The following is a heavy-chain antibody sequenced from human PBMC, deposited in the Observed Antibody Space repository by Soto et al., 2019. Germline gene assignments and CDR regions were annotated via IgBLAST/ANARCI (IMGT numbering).Heavy chain of an antibody. V-gene: IGHV5-10-1*01. CDR1: GYSFTSYW. J-gene: IGHJ6*01. CDR2: IDPSDSYT. D-gene: IGHD3-22*01. Sequence: PGESLKISCKGSGYSFTSYWISWVRQMPGKGLERMGRIDPSDSYTNYSPSFQGHVTISADKSISTAYLQWSSLKASDTAMYYCARALYYYDSSGNRLWVAVWGQGTTDTVSS. CDR3: ARALYYYDSSGNRLWVAV.